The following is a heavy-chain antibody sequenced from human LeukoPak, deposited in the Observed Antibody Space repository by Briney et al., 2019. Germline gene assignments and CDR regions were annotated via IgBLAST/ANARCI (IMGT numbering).Heavy chain of an antibody. CDR2: IYTSGTT. CDR3: AREYYDILTGYPPV. J-gene: IGHJ4*02. D-gene: IGHD3-9*01. Sequence: SETLSLTCTVSGGSISNYYWSWIRQPAGKGLEWIGRIYTSGTTHYNPSLKSRVTMSVDTSKNQFSLKLSSVTAADTAVYYCAREYYDILTGYPPVWGQGTLVTVSS. CDR1: GGSISNYY. V-gene: IGHV4-4*07.